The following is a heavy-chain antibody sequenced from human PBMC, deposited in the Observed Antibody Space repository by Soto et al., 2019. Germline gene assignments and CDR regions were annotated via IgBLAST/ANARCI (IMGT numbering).Heavy chain of an antibody. CDR3: ARQRVLSTNMFITSFDP. Sequence: SETLSLTCSLSGGSINSSDHFWGWIRQTPGKGLEWIGSVYYTETTYYNPSLKSPVTISVETSRDTFSLKVNSVTAADTGIYYCARQRVLSTNMFITSFDPWGQGTLVTVSS. J-gene: IGHJ5*02. CDR2: VYYTETT. CDR1: GGSINSSDHF. V-gene: IGHV4-39*01. D-gene: IGHD3-10*02.